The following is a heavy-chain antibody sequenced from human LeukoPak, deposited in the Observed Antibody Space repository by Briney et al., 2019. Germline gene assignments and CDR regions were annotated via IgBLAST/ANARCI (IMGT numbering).Heavy chain of an antibody. D-gene: IGHD2-2*01. V-gene: IGHV3-21*06. CDR2: ISSTSTYI. CDR3: ARDPSAVPTAVNWFDP. J-gene: IGHJ5*02. CDR1: GFSFSSYS. Sequence: GGSLRLSCVASGFSFSSYSMNRVRQAPGKGLEWVSSISSTSTYIYYTDSVKGRFTISRDNAKNSLYLQMDSLRAEDTAVYYCARDPSAVPTAVNWFDPWGQGTLVTVSS.